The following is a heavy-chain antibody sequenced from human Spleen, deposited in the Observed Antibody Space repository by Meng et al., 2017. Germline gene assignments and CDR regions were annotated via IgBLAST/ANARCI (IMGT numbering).Heavy chain of an antibody. D-gene: IGHD5-18*01. CDR3: AGVPPPWPTATDWFAA. Sequence: MKLRESGQVDVQSSDNLSRAGIGSGCSICDSSYIWGCIRTHPVKGLEWIGTIFHTWSSYSNPCLTRRVTISIDTSNSQFSLKLNFVTAADTALYYCAGVPPPWPTATDWFAAWGQGTLVTVSS. V-gene: IGHV4-39*07. CDR2: IFHTWSS. CDR1: GCSICDSSYI. J-gene: IGHJ5*02.